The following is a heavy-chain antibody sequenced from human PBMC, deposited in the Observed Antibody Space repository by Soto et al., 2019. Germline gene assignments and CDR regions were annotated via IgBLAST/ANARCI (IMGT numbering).Heavy chain of an antibody. CDR3: AKDRRPNYYYGMDV. V-gene: IGHV3-30*18. CDR2: ISYDGSNK. J-gene: IGHJ6*02. D-gene: IGHD6-25*01. Sequence: QVQLVESGGGVVQPGRSLRLSCAASGFTFSSYAMHWVRQAPGKELEWVAVISYDGSNKYYADSVKGRFTISRDNSKNTLYLQMNSLRAEDTAVYYCAKDRRPNYYYGMDVWGQGTTVTVSS. CDR1: GFTFSSYA.